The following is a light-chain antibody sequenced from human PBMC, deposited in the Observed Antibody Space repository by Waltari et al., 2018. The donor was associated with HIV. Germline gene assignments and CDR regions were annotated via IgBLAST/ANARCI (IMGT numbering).Light chain of an antibody. V-gene: IGKV1-39*01. CDR3: QKSNTPPWT. J-gene: IGKJ1*01. CDR2: VAS. CDR1: RSISTN. Sequence: DILMTQSPSTLSASLGDRVTLTCRASRSISTNLHWYQHKPGEAPKLLISVASTCHTGTQPRFSGGGSGTDFTLSISSLQPEDSATYYCQKSNTPPWTFGQGTKVEI.